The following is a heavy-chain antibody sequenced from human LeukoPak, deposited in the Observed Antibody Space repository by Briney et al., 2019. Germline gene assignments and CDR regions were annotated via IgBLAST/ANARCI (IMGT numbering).Heavy chain of an antibody. D-gene: IGHD6-19*01. CDR3: ARAVSGWQAIDY. CDR1: GLTFSSSW. J-gene: IGHJ4*02. V-gene: IGHV3-74*01. CDR2: INSDGSNT. Sequence: PGGSLRLSCAASGLTFSSSWMYRVRQAPGKGLVWVSDINSDGSNTRYADSVRGRFTISRDNAKEMVHLQMNSLRAEDTAVYYCARAVSGWQAIDYWGQGTLVTVSS.